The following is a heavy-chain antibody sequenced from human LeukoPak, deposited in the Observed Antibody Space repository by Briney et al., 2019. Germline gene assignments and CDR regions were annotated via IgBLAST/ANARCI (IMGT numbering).Heavy chain of an antibody. J-gene: IGHJ4*02. Sequence: SVKVSCKASGGTFSSYAISWVRQAPGQGLEWMGGIIPIFGTANYAQKFQGRVTMTRDTSISTAYMELSRLRSDDTAVYYCARDYFDYDSSGPLDYWGQGTLVTVSS. D-gene: IGHD3-22*01. CDR1: GGTFSSYA. CDR3: ARDYFDYDSSGPLDY. V-gene: IGHV1-69*05. CDR2: IIPIFGTA.